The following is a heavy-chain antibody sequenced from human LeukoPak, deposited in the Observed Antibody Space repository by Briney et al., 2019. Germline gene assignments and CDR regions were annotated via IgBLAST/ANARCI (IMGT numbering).Heavy chain of an antibody. CDR2: ISTSSSYI. CDR1: GFTFSSYS. V-gene: IGHV3-21*01. J-gene: IGHJ6*04. CDR3: AELGITMIRGV. D-gene: IGHD3-22*01. Sequence: GGSLRLSCAASGFTFSSYSMNWVRQAPGKGLEWVSSISTSSSYIYYADSVKGRFTISRDNARNSLYLQMNSLRAEDTAVYYCAELGITMIRGVWGKGTTVTISS.